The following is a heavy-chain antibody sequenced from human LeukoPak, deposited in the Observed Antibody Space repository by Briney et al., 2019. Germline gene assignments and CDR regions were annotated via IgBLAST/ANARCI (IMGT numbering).Heavy chain of an antibody. CDR1: GFTVSSNY. D-gene: IGHD5-18*01. CDR3: ARDQYSYAHAAH. CDR2: IYSGGTT. V-gene: IGHV3-66*01. J-gene: IGHJ4*02. Sequence: GGSLRLSCAASGFTVSSNYMSWVRQAPGKGLEWVSVIYSGGTTYYADSVKGRLTISRDNSKNTLHLQMDSLRAEDTAVYYCARDQYSYAHAAHWGQGTLVTVSS.